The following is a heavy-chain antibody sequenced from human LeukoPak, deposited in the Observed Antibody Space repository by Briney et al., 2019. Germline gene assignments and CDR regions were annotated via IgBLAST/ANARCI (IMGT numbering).Heavy chain of an antibody. CDR2: ISGSGSTI. Sequence: PGGSLRLSCAASGFTFSSYEMNWVRQAPGKGLECVSYISGSGSTIYYADSVKGRFTISRDNAKNSLYLQMNSLRAEDTAVYYCTRDSQSRLDALDIWGQGTLVTVS. CDR1: GFTFSSYE. V-gene: IGHV3-48*03. J-gene: IGHJ3*02. CDR3: TRDSQSRLDALDI.